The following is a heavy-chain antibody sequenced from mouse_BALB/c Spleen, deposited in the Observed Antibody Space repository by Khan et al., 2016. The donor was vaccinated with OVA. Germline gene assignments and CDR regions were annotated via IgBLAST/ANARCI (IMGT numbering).Heavy chain of an antibody. CDR3: APVCTYDGSVAY. CDR1: GYTFTSYV. Sequence: EVQLQQSGPELVKPGASVKMSCKASGYTFTSYVMHWVKQKPGLGLEWIGYIYPFNDDTKYNEKFKDKATLTSDKSSSTAYMELSRLTSEASAVFYCAPVCTYDGSVAYWGQGTLVTVSA. D-gene: IGHD2-14*01. J-gene: IGHJ3*01. CDR2: IYPFNDDT. V-gene: IGHV1S136*01.